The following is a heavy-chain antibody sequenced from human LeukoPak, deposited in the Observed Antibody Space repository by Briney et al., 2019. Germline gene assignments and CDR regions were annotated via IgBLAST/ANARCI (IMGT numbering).Heavy chain of an antibody. CDR1: GGTFNNSA. J-gene: IGHJ5*02. V-gene: IGHV1-69*05. Sequence: SVKVSCKTSGGTFNNSAISWVRQAPGQGLEWLGGIMPLFGTAGYAQKFQGRVSITKDESTRTVYLELTSLTSDDTAVYYCARDVHGDYGSGWFDPWGQGTLVSVSS. CDR3: ARDVHGDYGSGWFDP. D-gene: IGHD4-17*01. CDR2: IMPLFGTA.